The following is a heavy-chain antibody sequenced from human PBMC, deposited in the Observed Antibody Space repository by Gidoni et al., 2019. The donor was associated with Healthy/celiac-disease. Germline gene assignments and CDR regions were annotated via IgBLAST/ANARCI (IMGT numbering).Heavy chain of an antibody. Sequence: QLQLQESGPGLVKPSETLSITCTVSGGSISSSSYYWGWIRQPPGKGLEWIGSIYYSGSTYYNPSLKSRVTISVDTSKNQFSLKLSSVTAADTAVYYCARKGGLYDYGDRYYFDYWGQGTLVTVSS. J-gene: IGHJ4*02. D-gene: IGHD4-17*01. V-gene: IGHV4-39*01. CDR2: IYYSGST. CDR1: GGSISSSSYY. CDR3: ARKGGLYDYGDRYYFDY.